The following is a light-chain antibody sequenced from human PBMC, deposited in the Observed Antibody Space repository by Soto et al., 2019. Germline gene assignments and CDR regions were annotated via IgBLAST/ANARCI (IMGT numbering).Light chain of an antibody. V-gene: IGKV3-20*01. CDR1: QSVRSNF. CDR2: GAS. J-gene: IGKJ4*01. Sequence: EIVLTQSPGTLSLSPGERATLSCRASQSVRSNFLAWYQQKPGQAPRLLIYGASNRATGIPDRFSGSGSGTDFTLTISRLEPEDFATYYCQQVDSYPLTFGGGTKVDIK. CDR3: QQVDSYPLT.